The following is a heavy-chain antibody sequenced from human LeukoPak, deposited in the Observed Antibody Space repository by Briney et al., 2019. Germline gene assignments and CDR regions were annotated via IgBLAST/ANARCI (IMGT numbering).Heavy chain of an antibody. CDR1: GFTFSDYY. CDR3: ARGAIIAAAGTGRFDP. J-gene: IGHJ5*02. Sequence: KPGGSLRLSCAASGFTFSDYYMSWIRQAPGKGLEWVSYISSSSSYTNYADSVKGRFTISRDNAKNSLYLQMNSLRAEDTAVYYCARGAIIAAAGTGRFDPWGQGTLVTVSS. D-gene: IGHD6-13*01. V-gene: IGHV3-11*05. CDR2: ISSSSSYT.